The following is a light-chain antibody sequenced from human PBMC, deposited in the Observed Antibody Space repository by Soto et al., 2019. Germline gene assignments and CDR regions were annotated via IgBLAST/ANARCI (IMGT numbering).Light chain of an antibody. CDR2: DVS. CDR1: SSDVGRYNY. CDR3: SSYTSSSTRV. J-gene: IGLJ1*01. Sequence: QSALTQPASVSGSPGQSITISCTGTSSDVGRYNYVSWYQHHPGKAPKLMIYDVSNRPSGVSNRFSGSKSGNTASLTISGLQAEDEADYYCSSYTSSSTRVFGTGTKVTV. V-gene: IGLV2-14*03.